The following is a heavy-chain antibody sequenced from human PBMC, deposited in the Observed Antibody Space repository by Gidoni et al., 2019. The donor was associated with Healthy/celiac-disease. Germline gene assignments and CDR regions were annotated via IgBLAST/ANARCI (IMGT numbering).Heavy chain of an antibody. D-gene: IGHD5-12*01. J-gene: IGHJ4*02. CDR3: ARLRFRTRVATIKGLPDY. CDR2: IYYSGST. V-gene: IGHV4-39*01. CDR1: GGSISSSSYY. Sequence: QLQLQESGPGLVKPSETLSLTCTVSGGSISSSSYYWGWIRQPPGKGLEWSGSIYYSGSTYYNPSLKSRVTISVDTSKNQFSLKLSSVTAADTAVYYCARLRFRTRVATIKGLPDYWGQGTLVTVSS.